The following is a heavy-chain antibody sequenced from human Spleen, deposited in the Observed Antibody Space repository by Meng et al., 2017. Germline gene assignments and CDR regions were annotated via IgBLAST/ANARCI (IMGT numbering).Heavy chain of an antibody. J-gene: IGHJ4*02. V-gene: IGHV1-8*01. CDR2: MNPNSGNT. D-gene: IGHD3-3*01. CDR1: GYTFTSYD. CDR3: ARMRSGFDIEY. Sequence: QVQLVQSGAEVKKPGAAVTLSCKASGYTFTSYDINWVRQATGQGLEWMGWMNPNSGNTGYAQKFQGRVTMTRSTSISTAHMELSSLRSEDTAVYYCARMRSGFDIEYWGQGTLVTVSS.